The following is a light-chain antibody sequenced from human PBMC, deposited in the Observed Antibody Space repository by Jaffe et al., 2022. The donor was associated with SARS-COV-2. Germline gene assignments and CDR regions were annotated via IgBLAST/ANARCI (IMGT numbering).Light chain of an antibody. CDR3: QQYSSYPFT. CDR1: QTISSW. CDR2: KAS. J-gene: IGKJ2*01. Sequence: DIQMTQSPSTLSASVGDRVTITCRASQTISSWLAWYQQKPGKVPMLLIYKASNLQSGVPSRFSGSGSGTEFTLTITSLQPDDFATYYCQQYSSYPFTFGQGTNLEIK. V-gene: IGKV1-5*03.